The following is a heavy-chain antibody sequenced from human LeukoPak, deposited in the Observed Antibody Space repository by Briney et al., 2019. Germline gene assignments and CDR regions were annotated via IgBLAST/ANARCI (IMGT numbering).Heavy chain of an antibody. CDR3: ARGNVDTVFWYFDL. J-gene: IGHJ2*01. Sequence: QPGGSLRLSCAASGFTFSSYSMNWVRQAPGKGLEWVSYISSSSSTIYYADSVKGRFTISRDNAKNSLYLQMNSLRAEDTAVYYCARGNVDTVFWYFDLWGRGTLVTVSS. CDR2: ISSSSSTI. CDR1: GFTFSSYS. D-gene: IGHD5-18*01. V-gene: IGHV3-48*01.